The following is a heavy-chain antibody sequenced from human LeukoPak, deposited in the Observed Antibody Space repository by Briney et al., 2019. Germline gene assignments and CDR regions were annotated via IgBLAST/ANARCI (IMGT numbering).Heavy chain of an antibody. CDR1: GDSMTNYY. CDR2: IYYSGST. CDR3: ARKVVGASFDY. J-gene: IGHJ4*02. Sequence: SETLSLTCTVSGDSMTNYYWNWIRQPPGKGLEWIGYIYYSGSTNYNPSLKSRVTISVDTSKNQFSLKLSSVTAADTAVYYCARKVVGASFDYWGQGTLVTVSS. V-gene: IGHV4-59*01. D-gene: IGHD1-26*01.